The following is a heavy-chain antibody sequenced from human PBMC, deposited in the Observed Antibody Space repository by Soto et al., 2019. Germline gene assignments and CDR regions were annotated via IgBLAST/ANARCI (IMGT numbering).Heavy chain of an antibody. V-gene: IGHV3-33*01. CDR3: ARDYSRYYGMDV. J-gene: IGHJ6*02. CDR2: IWYDGSNK. Sequence: QVQLVESGGGVVQPGGSLRLSCAASGFTFSNYGMHWVRQAPGKGLVSVAVIWYDGSNKYYADSVKGRFTISRDNSKNTMYLQVNSLRAEDTAVYYCARDYSRYYGMDVWGQGTTVTVSS. CDR1: GFTFSNYG. D-gene: IGHD2-15*01.